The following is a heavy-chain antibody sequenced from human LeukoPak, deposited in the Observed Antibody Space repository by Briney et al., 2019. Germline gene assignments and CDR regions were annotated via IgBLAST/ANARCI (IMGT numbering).Heavy chain of an antibody. CDR3: AKGVSRLGYSNFDY. CDR2: ISSSSSYI. CDR1: GFTFSSYS. Sequence: GGSLRLSCAASGFTFSSYSMNWVRQAPGKGLEWVSSISSSSSYIYYADSVKGRFTISRDNAKNSLYLQMNSLRAEDTALYYCAKGVSRLGYSNFDYWGQGTLVTVSS. D-gene: IGHD5-18*01. V-gene: IGHV3-21*04. J-gene: IGHJ4*02.